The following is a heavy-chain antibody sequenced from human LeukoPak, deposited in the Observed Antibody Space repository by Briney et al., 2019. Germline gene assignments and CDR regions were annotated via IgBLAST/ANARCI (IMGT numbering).Heavy chain of an antibody. CDR2: SYYSGST. CDR1: GGSISSGGYY. CDR3: ARDRYYDSSGSDDAFDI. V-gene: IGHV4-31*03. Sequence: SETLSLTCTVSGGSISSGGYYWSWVRQHPGKGLEWIGYSYYSGSTYYNPSLKSRVTISVDTSKNQFSLKLSSVTAADTAVYYCARDRYYDSSGSDDAFDIWGQGTMVTVSS. D-gene: IGHD3-22*01. J-gene: IGHJ3*02.